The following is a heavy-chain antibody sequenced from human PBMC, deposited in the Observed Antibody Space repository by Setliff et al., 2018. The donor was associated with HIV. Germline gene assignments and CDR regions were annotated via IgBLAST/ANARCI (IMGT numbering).Heavy chain of an antibody. J-gene: IGHJ6*03. V-gene: IGHV1-69*13. CDR1: GGTFSSYA. D-gene: IGHD3-10*02. Sequence: SVKVSCKASGGTFSSYAISWVRQAPGQGLEWMGGIIPIFNTANYAQKCQGRVTITADESTSTAYMELSSLRSEDTAVYYCARIVRPSYYYYYYMDVWGKGTTVTVSS. CDR2: IIPIFNTA. CDR3: ARIVRPSYYYYYYMDV.